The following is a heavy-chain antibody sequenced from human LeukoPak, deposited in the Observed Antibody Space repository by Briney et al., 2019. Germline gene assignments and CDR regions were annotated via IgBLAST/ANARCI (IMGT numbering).Heavy chain of an antibody. V-gene: IGHV1-69*04. D-gene: IGHD3-22*01. Sequence: ASVKVSCKASGGTFSSYAISWVRQAPGQGLEWMGRIIPIPGIANYAQKFQGRVTITADKSTSTAYMELRSLRSDDTAVYYCARMFTPYYYDSSGYNAYDYWGQGTLVTVSS. CDR2: IIPIPGIA. CDR3: ARMFTPYYYDSSGYNAYDY. J-gene: IGHJ4*02. CDR1: GGTFSSYA.